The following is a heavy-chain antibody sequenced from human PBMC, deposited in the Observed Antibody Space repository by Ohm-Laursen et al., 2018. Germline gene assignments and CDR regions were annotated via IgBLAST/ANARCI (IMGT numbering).Heavy chain of an antibody. J-gene: IGHJ4*02. CDR1: GFTFSSYG. V-gene: IGHV3-30*18. Sequence: SLRLSCTASGFTFSSYGMHWVRQAPGKGLEWVAVISYDGSNKYYADSVKGRFTISRDNFKSTLYLQMSGQRAEDTAVYFCAKISRYSGSDSASRDTYYFDNWGQGTLVTVSS. CDR2: ISYDGSNK. CDR3: AKISRYSGSDSASRDTYYFDN. D-gene: IGHD1-26*01.